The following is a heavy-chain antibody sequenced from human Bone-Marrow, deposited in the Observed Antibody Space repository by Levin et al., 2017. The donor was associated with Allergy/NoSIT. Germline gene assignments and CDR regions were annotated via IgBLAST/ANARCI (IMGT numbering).Heavy chain of an antibody. CDR3: AKDLDSTGYSLTNDC. Sequence: PGGSLRLSCAASGFTFSNYAMSWVRQAPGKGLEWVSAISGSGGSTYYADSVKGRFTISRDNSKNTLYLQMNSLRAEDTAVYYCAKDLDSTGYSLTNDCWGQGTLVTVSS. CDR2: ISGSGGST. D-gene: IGHD3-22*01. V-gene: IGHV3-23*01. J-gene: IGHJ4*02. CDR1: GFTFSNYA.